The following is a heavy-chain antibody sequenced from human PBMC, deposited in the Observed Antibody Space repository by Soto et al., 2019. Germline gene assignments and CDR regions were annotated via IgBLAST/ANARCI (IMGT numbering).Heavy chain of an antibody. CDR3: ARGDRGGSGSPASYYYSGLDV. D-gene: IGHD3-10*01. CDR1: GFTFSSYA. Sequence: DVQLLESGGHLVQPGGSLRLSCAASGFTFSSYAISWVRQAPGKGREWVSSVSAGGDMTYYSDSVKGRFTISRDNSNNALFLQMNSLRIEDTALYYCARGDRGGSGSPASYYYSGLDVWGQGTTVTVS. V-gene: IGHV3-23*01. J-gene: IGHJ6*02. CDR2: VSAGGDMT.